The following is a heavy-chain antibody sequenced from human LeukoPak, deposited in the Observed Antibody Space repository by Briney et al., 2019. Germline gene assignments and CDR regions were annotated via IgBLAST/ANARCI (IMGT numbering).Heavy chain of an antibody. CDR1: GYTFTGYY. Sequence: GASVKVSCKASGYTFTGYYMHWVRQAPGQGLEWMGWINPNSGGTNYAQKFQGRVTMTRDTSISTAYMELSRLRSDDTAVYYCARDVGENDYRWAGGDAFDIWGQGTMVTVSS. D-gene: IGHD4-17*01. CDR2: INPNSGGT. CDR3: ARDVGENDYRWAGGDAFDI. J-gene: IGHJ3*02. V-gene: IGHV1-2*02.